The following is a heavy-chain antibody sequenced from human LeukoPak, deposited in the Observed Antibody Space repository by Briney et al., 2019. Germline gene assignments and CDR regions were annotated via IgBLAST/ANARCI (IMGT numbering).Heavy chain of an antibody. D-gene: IGHD3-3*01. CDR2: IYYSGST. V-gene: IGHV4-59*08. CDR3: ARHRAYFGDSYYYYGMDV. Sequence: SETLSLTCTVSGGSISSYYWSWIRQPPGEGLEWIGYIYYSGSTDYNPSLKSRVTISVDTSKNQFSLKLSSVTAADTAVYYCARHRAYFGDSYYYYGMDVWGQGTTVTVSS. J-gene: IGHJ6*02. CDR1: GGSISSYY.